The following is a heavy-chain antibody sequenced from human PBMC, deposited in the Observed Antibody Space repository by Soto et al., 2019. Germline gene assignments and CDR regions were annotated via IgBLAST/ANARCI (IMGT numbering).Heavy chain of an antibody. V-gene: IGHV4-31*03. CDR3: ARFPLYYYDSSGYPY. CDR1: GGSISSGGYY. CDR2: IYYSGST. J-gene: IGHJ4*02. Sequence: SETLSLTCTVSGGSISSGGYYWSWIRQHPGKGLEWIGYIYYSGSTYYNPSLKSRVTISVDTSKNQFSLKLSSVTAADTAVYYCARFPLYYYDSSGYPYWGQGTLVTVSS. D-gene: IGHD3-22*01.